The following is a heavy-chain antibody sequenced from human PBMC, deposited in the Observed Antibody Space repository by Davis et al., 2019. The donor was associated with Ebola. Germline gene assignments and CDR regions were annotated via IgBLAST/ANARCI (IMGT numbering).Heavy chain of an antibody. CDR3: ASDYGGNLGAFDI. D-gene: IGHD4-23*01. V-gene: IGHV1-18*01. J-gene: IGHJ3*02. Sequence: ASVKVSCKASGNTYNNYDINWVRQAPGQGLEWMGWISGSSVDSKSARTLQGRLSMTTDASTSTAYMELRSLTSDDTALYFCASDYGGNLGAFDIWGQGTMVIVSS. CDR2: ISGSSVDS. CDR1: GNTYNNYD.